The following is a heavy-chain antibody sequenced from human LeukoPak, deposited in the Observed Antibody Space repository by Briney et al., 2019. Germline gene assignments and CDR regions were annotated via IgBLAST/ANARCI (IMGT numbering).Heavy chain of an antibody. CDR1: GGSISSYY. CDR2: IYYSGST. J-gene: IGHJ4*02. CDR3: ARGDGPFDY. Sequence: SETLSPTCTVSGGSISSYYWSWIRQPPGKGLEWIGYIYYSGSTNYNPSLKSRVTISVDTSKNQFSLKLSSVTAADTAVYYCARGDGPFDYWGQGTLVTVSS. V-gene: IGHV4-59*01.